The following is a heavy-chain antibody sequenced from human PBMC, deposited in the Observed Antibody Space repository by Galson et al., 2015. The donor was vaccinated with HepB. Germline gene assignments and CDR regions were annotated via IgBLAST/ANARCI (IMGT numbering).Heavy chain of an antibody. D-gene: IGHD3-22*01. CDR1: GGTFSSYA. J-gene: IGHJ4*02. V-gene: IGHV1-69*13. CDR3: ARGAYDSSGYYPRPFDY. Sequence: SVKVSCKASGGTFSSYAISWVRQAPGQGLEWMGGIIPIFGIANYAQKFQGRVTITADESTSTAYMELSSLRSEDTAVYYCARGAYDSSGYYPRPFDYWGQGTLVTVSS. CDR2: IIPIFGIA.